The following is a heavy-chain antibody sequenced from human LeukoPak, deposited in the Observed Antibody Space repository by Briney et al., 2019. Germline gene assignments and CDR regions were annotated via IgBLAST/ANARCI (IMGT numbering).Heavy chain of an antibody. J-gene: IGHJ6*03. Sequence: GGSLRLSCAASGFTFGTYWMSWVRQAPGKGLEWVANIKEDGSKKYYVDSVKGRFTISRDNAKNSLYLQMNSLRAEDTAVYYCARDPGIMLRGSRRGYDGNYYYMDVWGKGTTVTISS. CDR2: IKEDGSKK. CDR3: ARDPGIMLRGSRRGYDGNYYYMDV. V-gene: IGHV3-7*03. CDR1: GFTFGTYW. D-gene: IGHD3-10*01.